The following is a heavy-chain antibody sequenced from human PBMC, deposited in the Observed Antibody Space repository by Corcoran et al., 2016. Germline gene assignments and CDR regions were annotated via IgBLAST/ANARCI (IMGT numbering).Heavy chain of an antibody. Sequence: QVQLVESGGGVVQPGRSLRLSCAASGFTFKTHGMHWVRQAPGKGLEWVAVISYDGSDKYYEDSVKGRFTIFRDNSKNTLYLHMDSLRVEDTAVYYCAKYYSVWGGYRLYYFDYWGQGTLVTVSS. CDR3: AKYYSVWGGYRLYYFDY. V-gene: IGHV3-30*18. D-gene: IGHD3-16*02. J-gene: IGHJ4*02. CDR1: GFTFKTHG. CDR2: ISYDGSDK.